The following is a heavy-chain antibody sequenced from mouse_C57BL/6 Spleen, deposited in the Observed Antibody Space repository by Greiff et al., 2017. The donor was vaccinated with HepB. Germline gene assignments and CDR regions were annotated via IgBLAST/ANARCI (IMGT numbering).Heavy chain of an antibody. CDR3: ARRGWGSMITTGGYYAMDY. CDR2: IYPGSGST. Sequence: VQLQQSGAELVKPGASVKMSCKASGYTFTSYWITWVKQRPGQGLEWIGDIYPGSGSTNYNEKFKSKATLTVDTSSSTAYMQLSSLTSEDSAVYYCARRGWGSMITTGGYYAMDYWGQGTSVTVSS. J-gene: IGHJ4*01. V-gene: IGHV1-55*01. CDR1: GYTFTSYW. D-gene: IGHD2-4*01.